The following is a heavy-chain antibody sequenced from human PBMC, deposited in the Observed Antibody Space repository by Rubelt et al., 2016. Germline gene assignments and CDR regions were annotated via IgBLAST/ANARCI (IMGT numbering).Heavy chain of an antibody. J-gene: IGHJ4*02. D-gene: IGHD6-25*01. CDR2: IKQDGSEK. Sequence: SGFTFSSYWMSWVRQAPGKGLEWVANIKQDGSEKYYVDSVKGRFTISRDNAKNSLYLQMNSLRAEDTAVYYCAKYSSGRYLPFDNWGQGTLVTVSS. CDR1: GFTFSSYW. V-gene: IGHV3-7*03. CDR3: AKYSSGRYLPFDN.